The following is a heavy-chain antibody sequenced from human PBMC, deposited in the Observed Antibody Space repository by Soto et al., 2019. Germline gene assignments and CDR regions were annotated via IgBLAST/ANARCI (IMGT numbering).Heavy chain of an antibody. CDR3: ARDQGVAAAGITWFDP. D-gene: IGHD6-13*01. J-gene: IGHJ5*02. Sequence: PSETLSLTCTVCGASMNSYHWSWIRQPAGKGLEWIGHIHSSGSTNYNPSLKSRVTMSVDTSKNQFSLRLMSLTAADTAVYYCARDQGVAAAGITWFDPWGQASLVTVSS. CDR1: GASMNSYH. CDR2: IHSSGST. V-gene: IGHV4-4*07.